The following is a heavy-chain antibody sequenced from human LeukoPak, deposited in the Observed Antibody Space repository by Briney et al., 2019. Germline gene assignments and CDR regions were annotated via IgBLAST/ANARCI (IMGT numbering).Heavy chain of an antibody. J-gene: IGHJ1*01. Sequence: SETLSLTCTVPGGSISSYYWSWIRQPPGKGLEWIGYIYYSGSTNYNPSLKSRVTISVDTSKNQFSLELSSVTAADTAVYYCASLAYYASIFQHWGQGTLVTVSS. CDR2: IYYSGST. V-gene: IGHV4-59*01. CDR3: ASLAYYASIFQH. D-gene: IGHD2/OR15-2a*01. CDR1: GGSISSYY.